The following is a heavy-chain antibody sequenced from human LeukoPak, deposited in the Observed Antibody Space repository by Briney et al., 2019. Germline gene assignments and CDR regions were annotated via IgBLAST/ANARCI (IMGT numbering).Heavy chain of an antibody. CDR3: AKDVRGSTSWYGLDY. D-gene: IGHD6-13*01. CDR1: GFTFDDYA. Sequence: GGSLRLSCAASGFTFDDYAMHWVRQPPGKGLEWVSLISWDGGSSYYADSVKGRFTISRDNSKNSLYLQMNSLRAEDTALYYCAKDVRGSTSWYGLDYWGQGTLVTVSS. CDR2: ISWDGGSS. J-gene: IGHJ4*02. V-gene: IGHV3-43D*03.